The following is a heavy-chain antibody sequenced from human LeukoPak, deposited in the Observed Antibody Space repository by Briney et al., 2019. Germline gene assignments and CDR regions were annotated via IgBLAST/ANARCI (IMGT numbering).Heavy chain of an antibody. V-gene: IGHV4-59*01. Sequence: PSETLSLTCAVSGGSISNYYWNWIRQPPGKGLEWIGYIYYSGSTNYNPSLKSRVTISVDTSKNQFSLKLSSVTAADTAVYYCARGLGSPNFDYWGQGTLVTVSS. J-gene: IGHJ4*02. CDR2: IYYSGST. CDR3: ARGLGSPNFDY. D-gene: IGHD1-26*01. CDR1: GGSISNYY.